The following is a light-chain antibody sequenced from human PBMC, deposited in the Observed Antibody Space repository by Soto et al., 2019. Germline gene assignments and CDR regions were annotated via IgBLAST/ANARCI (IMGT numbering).Light chain of an antibody. CDR3: QQYGSSPRT. V-gene: IGKV3-20*01. CDR1: RGVSANY. Sequence: ENLLTQSPGTLSLSPGEGATLSCRASRGVSANYLAWYQQKPGQAPTLLIYGASIRAAGIPDRFSGSWSGTDFTLTIRRLEPDDFAVYYYQQYGSSPRTFGQGTKVEIK. CDR2: GAS. J-gene: IGKJ1*01.